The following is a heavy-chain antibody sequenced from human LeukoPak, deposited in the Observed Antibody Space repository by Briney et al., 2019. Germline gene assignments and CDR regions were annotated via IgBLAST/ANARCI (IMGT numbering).Heavy chain of an antibody. D-gene: IGHD3-9*01. CDR2: ITNSGTTI. V-gene: IGHV3-11*01. CDR3: ARSIGLTGGGVDV. J-gene: IGHJ6*02. Sequence: PGGSLRLSCAASGFTFSDYNMNWVRQAPGKGLEWVSYITNSGTTIHYADSVKGRFTISRDNAKNSLYLQMNGLRAEDTAVYYCARSIGLTGGGVDVWGQGTTVTVSS. CDR1: GFTFSDYN.